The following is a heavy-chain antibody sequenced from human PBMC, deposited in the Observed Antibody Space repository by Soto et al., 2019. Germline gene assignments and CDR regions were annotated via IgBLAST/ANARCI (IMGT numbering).Heavy chain of an antibody. Sequence: EVQLVESGGGLVQPGGSLRLSCAASGSTFSSYWMHWVRQAPGKGLVWVSRINSDGSSTSYADSVKGRFTISRDNAKNTLYLQMNSLRAEDTAVYYCARATGIVGATGDFDYWGQGTLVTVSS. V-gene: IGHV3-74*01. J-gene: IGHJ4*02. CDR3: ARATGIVGATGDFDY. CDR1: GSTFSSYW. D-gene: IGHD1-26*01. CDR2: INSDGSST.